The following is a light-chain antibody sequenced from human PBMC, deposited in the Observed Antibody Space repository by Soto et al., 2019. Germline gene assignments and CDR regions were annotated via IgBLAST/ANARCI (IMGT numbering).Light chain of an antibody. CDR3: TSYRSTSTRYV. Sequence: SGLTHPAPVPPSPGQSITISYTGTSSDVDGYNYVSWYQQDPGKAPKLMIYEVSNRPSGVSNRFSGSKSGNTASLTISGLQAEDEADYYCTSYRSTSTRYVFGTGTKVTV. CDR2: EVS. CDR1: SSDVDGYNY. V-gene: IGLV2-14*01. J-gene: IGLJ1*01.